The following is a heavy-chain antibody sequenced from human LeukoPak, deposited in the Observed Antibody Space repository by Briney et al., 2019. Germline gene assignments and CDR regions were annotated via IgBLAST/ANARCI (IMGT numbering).Heavy chain of an antibody. CDR2: IWYDGSNK. CDR3: ARGRLTSNWYYFDY. V-gene: IGHV3-33*01. CDR1: GFTFSSYG. D-gene: IGHD1-20*01. J-gene: IGHJ4*02. Sequence: GGSLRLSCAASGFTFSSYGMHWVRQAPGKGLEWVAVIWYDGSNKYYADSVKGRFTISRDNSKNTLYLQLISLRAEDTAVYYCARGRLTSNWYYFDYWGQGTLVTVSS.